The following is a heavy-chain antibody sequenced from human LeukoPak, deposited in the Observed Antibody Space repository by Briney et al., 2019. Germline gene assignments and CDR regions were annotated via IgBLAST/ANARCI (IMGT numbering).Heavy chain of an antibody. J-gene: IGHJ4*02. Sequence: GGSLRLSCAASGFTFRSHEMNWVRQAPGKGLEWVSYISTSGSTIYYADSVKGRFSISRDNAKNSLYLQMNSLRAEDTAVYYCARELRYFDWLPTLDYWGQGTLVTVSS. CDR3: ARELRYFDWLPTLDY. D-gene: IGHD3-9*01. CDR2: ISTSGSTI. V-gene: IGHV3-48*03. CDR1: GFTFRSHE.